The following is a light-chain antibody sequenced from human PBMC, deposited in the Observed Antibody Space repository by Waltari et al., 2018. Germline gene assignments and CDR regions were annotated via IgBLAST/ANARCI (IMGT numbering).Light chain of an antibody. J-gene: IGKJ2*03. CDR3: MQGTNWPQS. CDR2: KVS. Sequence: DVVMTQSPLSLPVTLGQPASISCRSSQSLVYSDGNIYLNWFQQRPGQSPRRVIYKVSRRDSGVPDRFSGSGSGTDFTLRISRVEAEDVGLYFCMQGTNWPQSFGQGTKLEIK. CDR1: QSLVYSDGNIY. V-gene: IGKV2-30*01.